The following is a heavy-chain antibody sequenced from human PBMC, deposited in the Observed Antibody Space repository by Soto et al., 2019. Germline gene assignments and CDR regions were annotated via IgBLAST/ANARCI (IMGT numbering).Heavy chain of an antibody. D-gene: IGHD3-3*01. CDR1: GGSIRRYY. Sequence: LGNLSLTWTVSGGSIRRYYWRWVREPPGKGLEWIGYIYYSGSTNYNPSLKSRVTISVDTSKNQFSLKLSSVTAADTAVYYCARATYDFWSGYYFDYWGQGTLVTVSS. V-gene: IGHV4-59*01. J-gene: IGHJ4*02. CDR2: IYYSGST. CDR3: ARATYDFWSGYYFDY.